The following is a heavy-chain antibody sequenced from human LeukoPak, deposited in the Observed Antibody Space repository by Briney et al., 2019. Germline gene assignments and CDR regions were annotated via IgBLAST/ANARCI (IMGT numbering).Heavy chain of an antibody. D-gene: IGHD6-13*01. Sequence: SETLSLTCTVSGGSISSGDYYWSWIRQPPGKGLEWIGYIYHSGSTYYNPSLKSRVTISVDRSKNQFSLKLSSVTAADTAVYYCARGPVGQQLVRPTWFDPWGQGTLVTVSS. J-gene: IGHJ5*02. CDR2: IYHSGST. CDR1: GGSISSGDYY. V-gene: IGHV4-30-4*01. CDR3: ARGPVGQQLVRPTWFDP.